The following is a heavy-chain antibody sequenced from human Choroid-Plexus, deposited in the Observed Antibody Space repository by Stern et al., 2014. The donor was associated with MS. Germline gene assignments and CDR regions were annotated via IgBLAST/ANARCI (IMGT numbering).Heavy chain of an antibody. CDR1: GFTFSTYA. V-gene: IGHV3-23*01. CDR2: ISGSDGST. CDR3: AKVYGSGPFDY. Sequence: EVQLLESGGTLVQPGGSLRLSCAASGFTFSTYAMSWVRQAPGKGREWVSVISGSDGSTFYADSVKGRFTISRDNSKNTLFLQMNSLRAEDTAVYYCAKVYGSGPFDYWGQGTLVTVSS. J-gene: IGHJ4*02. D-gene: IGHD6-19*01.